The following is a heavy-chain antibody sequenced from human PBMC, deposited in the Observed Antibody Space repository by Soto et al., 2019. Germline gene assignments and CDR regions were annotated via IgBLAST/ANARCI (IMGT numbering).Heavy chain of an antibody. CDR2: IYYTGST. Sequence: SETLSLTCTVSGGSISSYYWSWIRQPPGKGLEWIGYIYYTGSTNYNPSLKSRVTMSVDTSKNQFSLNVYSVTAADTAVYYCVRSLLRFFEKDHWGQGTLVTVSS. J-gene: IGHJ4*02. CDR3: VRSLLRFFEKDH. CDR1: GGSISSYY. V-gene: IGHV4-59*01. D-gene: IGHD3-9*01.